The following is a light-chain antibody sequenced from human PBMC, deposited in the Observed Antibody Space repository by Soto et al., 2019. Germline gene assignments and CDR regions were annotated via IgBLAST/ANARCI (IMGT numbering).Light chain of an antibody. CDR2: EVS. Sequence: QSVLTQPASVSGSPGQSITISCTGTSSDVGGYNYVSWYQQHPGKAPKLMIYEVSNRPSGVSNRFSGSKSGNTASLTISGLQAEDEADYYCSSYTSSNTPWVFGSGTKVTVL. J-gene: IGLJ1*01. V-gene: IGLV2-14*01. CDR3: SSYTSSNTPWV. CDR1: SSDVGGYNY.